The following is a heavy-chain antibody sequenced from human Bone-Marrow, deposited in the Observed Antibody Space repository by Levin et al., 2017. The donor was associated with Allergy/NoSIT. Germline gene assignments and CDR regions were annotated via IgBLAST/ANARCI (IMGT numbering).Heavy chain of an antibody. V-gene: IGHV4-4*02. Sequence: SETLSLTCAVSGGSISSSNWWSYVRQPPGKGLEWIAEIYHSGSTNYNASLRSRVNISVDKSKNQFSLKLSSVTAADTAVYYCARGTLAAAGTDAFEIWGQGTMVTVSS. D-gene: IGHD6-13*01. CDR3: ARGTLAAAGTDAFEI. CDR2: IYHSGST. J-gene: IGHJ3*02. CDR1: GGSISSSNW.